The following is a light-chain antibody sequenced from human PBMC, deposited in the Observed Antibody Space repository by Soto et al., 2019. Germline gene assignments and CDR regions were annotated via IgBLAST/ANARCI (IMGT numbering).Light chain of an antibody. CDR1: SPNIGSNT. Sequence: QSVLTQPPSASGTPGQRVTISCSGSSPNIGSNTVNWYQQLPGTAPKLLIYSNNQRPSAVPDRFSGSKSGTSASLAISGLEFEDEADYYCAAWDDSLSSWVFGGGTKLTVL. CDR3: AAWDDSLSSWV. V-gene: IGLV1-44*01. CDR2: SNN. J-gene: IGLJ3*02.